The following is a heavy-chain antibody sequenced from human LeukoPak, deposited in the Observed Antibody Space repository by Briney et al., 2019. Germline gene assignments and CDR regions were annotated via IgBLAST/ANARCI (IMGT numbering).Heavy chain of an antibody. CDR3: ARAPYYDSSGYLDY. CDR2: ISSSGSTI. J-gene: IGHJ4*02. D-gene: IGHD3-22*01. V-gene: IGHV3-48*03. CDR1: GFTFRSYE. Sequence: GGSLRLSCAASGFTFRSYEMSWVRQAPGKGLEWVSYISSSGSTIYYADSVKGRFTISRDNAKNSLYLQMNSLRAEDTAVYYCARAPYYDSSGYLDYWGQGTLVTVSS.